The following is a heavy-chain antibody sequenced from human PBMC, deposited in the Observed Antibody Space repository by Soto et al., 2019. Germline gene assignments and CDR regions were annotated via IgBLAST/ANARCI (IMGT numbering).Heavy chain of an antibody. Sequence: GGSLRLSCAASGFIFSRSAMNWVRQAPGKGLEWVSSISSSSSYIYYADSVKGRFTISRDNAKNSLYLQMNSLRAEDTAVYYCARINSGWGPLSPYPFAYWGQGALVTVSS. CDR3: ARINSGWGPLSPYPFAY. CDR1: GFIFSRSA. D-gene: IGHD6-19*01. CDR2: ISSSSSYI. V-gene: IGHV3-21*01. J-gene: IGHJ4*02.